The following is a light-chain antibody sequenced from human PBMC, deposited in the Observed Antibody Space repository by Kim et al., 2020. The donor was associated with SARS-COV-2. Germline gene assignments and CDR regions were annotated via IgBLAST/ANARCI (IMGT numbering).Light chain of an antibody. CDR3: SSYASRNTLV. J-gene: IGLJ1*01. V-gene: IGLV2-14*03. CDR2: DFS. CDR1: RRNVGGNNY. Sequence: GQSFTISWTGTRRNVGGNNYVSWNQHHPAKPPNLMFYDFSKRPAGVSNRFSGSKSGNTASLTISGLQAEDEADYCCSSYASRNTLVFGTGTKVTVL.